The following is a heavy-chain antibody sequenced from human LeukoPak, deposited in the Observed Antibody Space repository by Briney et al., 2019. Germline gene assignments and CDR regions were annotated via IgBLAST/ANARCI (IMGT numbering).Heavy chain of an antibody. CDR3: AKHTSARPFDY. V-gene: IGHV4-59*08. J-gene: IGHJ4*02. D-gene: IGHD6-6*01. CDR1: GGSISSYY. Sequence: SETLSLTCTVSGGSISSYYWSWIRQPPGKGLEWIGYIYHTGDTNSNPSLKSRVTISLDTSKNQFSLGLSSVTAADTAVYYCAKHTSARPFDYWGQGTLVTVSS. CDR2: IYHTGDT.